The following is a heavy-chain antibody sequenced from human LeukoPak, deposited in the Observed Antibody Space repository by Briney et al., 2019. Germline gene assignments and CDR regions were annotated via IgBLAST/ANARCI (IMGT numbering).Heavy chain of an antibody. D-gene: IGHD3-9*01. CDR2: IYYSGST. CDR3: ASLTGYDGDFDY. CDR1: GGSISSSSYY. Sequence: SETLSLTCTVSGGSISSSSYYWGWIRQPPGKGLEWIGSIYYSGSTYYNPSLKSRVTISVDKSKNQFSLKLSSVTAADTAVYYCASLTGYDGDFDYWGQGTLVTVSS. J-gene: IGHJ4*02. V-gene: IGHV4-39*07.